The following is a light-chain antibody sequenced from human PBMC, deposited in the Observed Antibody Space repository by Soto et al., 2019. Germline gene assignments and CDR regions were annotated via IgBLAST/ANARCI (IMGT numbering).Light chain of an antibody. J-gene: IGKJ1*01. V-gene: IGKV3-15*01. CDR2: GAS. Sequence: EIVMPQSPATLSVSPGERATLSGWASQRVSNNYLAWYQQKSGQAPRLLIYGASTRATGIPARFSGSGSGTEFTLTISSLQSEDFAVYYCQQYSIWRTVGQGTKVDIK. CDR3: QQYSIWRT. CDR1: QRVSNN.